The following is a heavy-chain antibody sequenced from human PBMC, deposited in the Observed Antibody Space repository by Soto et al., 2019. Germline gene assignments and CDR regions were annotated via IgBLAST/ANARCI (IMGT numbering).Heavy chain of an antibody. J-gene: IGHJ4*02. CDR3: ATWGFYSDSGGSLPFDY. Sequence: SETLSLTCAVSGGSIIRSNWWSWVRQPPGKGLKWIGEIFQSGSTNYNPSLKSRVTKSVDKSKNQLSLNLNSVTAADTAVFFWATWGFYSDSGGSLPFDYWGQETLVTFSS. CDR1: GGSIIRSNW. D-gene: IGHD3-22*01. CDR2: IFQSGST. V-gene: IGHV4-4*02.